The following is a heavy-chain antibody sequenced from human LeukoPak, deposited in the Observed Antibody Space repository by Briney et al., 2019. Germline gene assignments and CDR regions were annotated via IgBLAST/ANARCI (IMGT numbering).Heavy chain of an antibody. CDR2: IIPIFGTA. CDR3: ARVQSAGLPRVWDYYYYGMDV. J-gene: IGHJ6*02. CDR1: GGTFISYA. V-gene: IGHV1-69*13. Sequence: GASVKVSCKASGGTFISYAISWVRQAPGQGLEWMGGIIPIFGTANYAQKFQGRVTITADESTSTAYMELSSLRSEDTAVYYCARVQSAGLPRVWDYYYYGMDVWGQGTTVTVSS. D-gene: IGHD3-16*01.